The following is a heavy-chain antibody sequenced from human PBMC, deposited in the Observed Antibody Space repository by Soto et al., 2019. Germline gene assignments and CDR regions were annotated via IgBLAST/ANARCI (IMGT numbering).Heavy chain of an antibody. D-gene: IGHD3-22*01. CDR2: SYYSGST. CDR3: AISPPITMMVVVPPFDY. Sequence: QVQLQESGPGLVKPSQTLSLTCTVSGGSISSGGYYWGWIRQHPGKGLEWIGYSYYSGSTYYNPSRKSRVTISVDTSKNQFSLKLSSVTAADTAGYYCAISPPITMMVVVPPFDYWGQGTLVTVSS. CDR1: GGSISSGGYY. V-gene: IGHV4-31*03. J-gene: IGHJ4*02.